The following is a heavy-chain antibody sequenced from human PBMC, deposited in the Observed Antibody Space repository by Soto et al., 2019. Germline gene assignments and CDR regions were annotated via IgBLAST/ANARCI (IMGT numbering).Heavy chain of an antibody. J-gene: IGHJ4*02. CDR3: AHGDTLPNHGCDS. V-gene: IGHV2-5*02. CDR1: GFSVRRSGEA. Sequence: QITLKESGPTLVKPTQTLTLTCTFSGFSVRRSGEAVGWIRQPPGKALEWLALIYWDDDKRYSPSLRSRLTIARGTSDNQVVLTMTNMDPVDTATYYCAHGDTLPNHGCDSWGQGTLVTVSS. D-gene: IGHD2-2*03. CDR2: IYWDDDK.